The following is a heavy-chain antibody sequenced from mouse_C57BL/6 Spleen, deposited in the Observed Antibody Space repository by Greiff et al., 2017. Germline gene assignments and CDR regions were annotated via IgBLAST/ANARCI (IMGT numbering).Heavy chain of an antibody. CDR1: GYTFTDYE. CDR2: IDPETGGT. CDR3: TREVNYSNYEDY. J-gene: IGHJ2*01. Sequence: VQLVESGAELVRPGASVTLSCKASGYTFTDYEMHWVKQTPVHGLEWIGAIDPETGGTAYNQKFKGKAILTADKSSSTAYMELRSLTSEDSAVYYCTREVNYSNYEDYWGQGTTLTVSS. V-gene: IGHV1-15*01. D-gene: IGHD2-5*01.